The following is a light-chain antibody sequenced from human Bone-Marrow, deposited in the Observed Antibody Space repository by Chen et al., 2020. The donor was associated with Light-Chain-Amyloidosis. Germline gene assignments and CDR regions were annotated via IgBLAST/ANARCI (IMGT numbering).Light chain of an antibody. CDR1: SGSIAGNY. Sequence: NFMLTQPHSLSESPGSTVTMSCTRSSGSIAGNYVNWYQQRPGSAPTIVIYEDKHRPSGVPDRFSGSIDSASNSASLTVSGLKTEDEADYCCQSSDSDNHGFGGGTKLIVL. CDR3: QSSDSDNHG. V-gene: IGLV6-57*03. CDR2: EDK. J-gene: IGLJ2*01.